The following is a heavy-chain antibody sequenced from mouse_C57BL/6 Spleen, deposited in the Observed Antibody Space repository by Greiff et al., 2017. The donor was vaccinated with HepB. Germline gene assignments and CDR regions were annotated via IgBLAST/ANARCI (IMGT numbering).Heavy chain of an antibody. CDR2: INPNNGGT. D-gene: IGHD1-1*01. CDR3: ARRLYYYGSSFFAY. J-gene: IGHJ3*01. Sequence: VQLKESGPELVKPGASVKISCKASGYTFTDYYMNWVKQSHGKSLEWIGDINPNNGGTSYNQKFKGKATLTVDKSSSTAYMELRSLTSEDSAVYYCARRLYYYGSSFFAYWGQGTLVTVSA. V-gene: IGHV1-26*01. CDR1: GYTFTDYY.